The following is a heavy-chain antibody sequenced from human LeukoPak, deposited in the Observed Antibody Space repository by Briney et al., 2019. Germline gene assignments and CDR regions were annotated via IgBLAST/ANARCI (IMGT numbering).Heavy chain of an antibody. D-gene: IGHD2-15*01. Sequence: PSETLSLTCTVSGGSISSCYWSWIRQPPGKGLEWIGYIYHSGSTYYNPSLKSRVTISVDRSKNQFSLKLSSVTAADTAVYYCARVSGYCSGGSCYSGYYYYYGMDVWGQGTTVTVSS. CDR1: GGSISSCY. V-gene: IGHV4-59*12. CDR2: IYHSGST. J-gene: IGHJ6*02. CDR3: ARVSGYCSGGSCYSGYYYYYGMDV.